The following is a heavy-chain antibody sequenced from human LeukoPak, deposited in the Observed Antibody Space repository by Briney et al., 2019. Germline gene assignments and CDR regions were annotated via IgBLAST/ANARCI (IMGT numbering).Heavy chain of an antibody. D-gene: IGHD6-6*01. CDR3: ARDPYSSTWSYGMDV. V-gene: IGHV4-4*02. CDR1: GDSISSSNW. CDR2: IYHSGST. Sequence: PSETLSLTCAVFGDSISSSNWLSWVRLPPGKGLEWIGEIYHSGSTNYNPSLKSRVTISVDKSKNQFSLKLSSVTAADTAVYYCARDPYSSTWSYGMDVWGQGTTVTVSS. J-gene: IGHJ6*02.